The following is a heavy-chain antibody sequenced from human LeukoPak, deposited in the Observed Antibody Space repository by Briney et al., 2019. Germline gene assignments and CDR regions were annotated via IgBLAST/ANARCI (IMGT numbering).Heavy chain of an antibody. CDR1: GYTFTNYV. CDR3: VRDDCAADACYPGGY. Sequence: ASVKVSCKASGYTFTNYVVHWVRQAPGQRPEWMGYINAGNGDTKYSKNFQDRATITGDTSASTAYMEVSSLTSEDTALYSCVRDDCAADACYPGGYWGQGTLVTVSS. CDR2: INAGNGDT. J-gene: IGHJ4*02. V-gene: IGHV1-3*01. D-gene: IGHD2-21*02.